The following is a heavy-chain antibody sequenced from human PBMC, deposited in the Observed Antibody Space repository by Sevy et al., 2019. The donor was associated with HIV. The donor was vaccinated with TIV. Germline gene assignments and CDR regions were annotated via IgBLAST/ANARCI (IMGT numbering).Heavy chain of an antibody. D-gene: IGHD1-20*01. CDR2: ISGSGGST. J-gene: IGHJ6*03. CDR1: GFTFSSYA. V-gene: IGHV3-23*01. CDR3: AKDGYKPSVGDENYYYYYMDV. Sequence: GGSLRLSCAASGFTFSSYAMSWVRQAPGKGLEWVSAISGSGGSTYYADSVKGRFTISRDKSKNTLYLQVISLRAEDTALYYCAKDGYKPSVGDENYYYYYMDVWGKGTTVTVSS.